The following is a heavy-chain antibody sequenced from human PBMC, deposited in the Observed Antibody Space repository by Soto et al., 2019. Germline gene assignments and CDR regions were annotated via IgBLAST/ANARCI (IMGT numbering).Heavy chain of an antibody. CDR3: TTYRSGAFDM. D-gene: IGHD6-19*01. Sequence: EVQLVESGGGLVKPGGSLRLSCAASGFTFSNVWMIWVRQAPGKGLEWVGRIKSRTDGGTIDYAAPVKGRITISRDDSENTLYLQMSSLKTEDTAVYYCTTYRSGAFDMWGQGTMVTVSS. CDR2: IKSRTDGGTI. CDR1: GFTFSNVW. J-gene: IGHJ3*02. V-gene: IGHV3-15*01.